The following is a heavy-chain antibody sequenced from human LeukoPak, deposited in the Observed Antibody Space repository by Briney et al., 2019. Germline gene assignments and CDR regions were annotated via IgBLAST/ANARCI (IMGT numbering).Heavy chain of an antibody. Sequence: ASVKVSCKASGYTFTTYNINWVRQAPGQGLEWMGWISGYNGNTNYAQKLQGRVTMTTDTSTSTAYMELRSLKSDDTAVCYCASLKNYYDSSGYLVTDAFDIWGQGTMVTVSS. CDR3: ASLKNYYDSSGYLVTDAFDI. D-gene: IGHD3-22*01. J-gene: IGHJ3*02. V-gene: IGHV1-18*01. CDR1: GYTFTTYN. CDR2: ISGYNGNT.